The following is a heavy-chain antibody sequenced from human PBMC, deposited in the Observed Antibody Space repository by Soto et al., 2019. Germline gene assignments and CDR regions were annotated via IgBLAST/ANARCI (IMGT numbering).Heavy chain of an antibody. CDR2: VRVSDSRT. V-gene: IGHV3-23*01. Sequence: EVQLLESGGGLVQPGGSLRLSCVASGIIFGSYDMSCVRQAPGKGLEWVSAVRVSDSRTFYTDSVRGRFTISRDNSKNTLYLQMNSLRAEDTTVYYCAQFHGLGIYSPWFDPWGQGTLITVSS. CDR1: GIIFGSYD. D-gene: IGHD3-10*01. CDR3: AQFHGLGIYSPWFDP. J-gene: IGHJ5*02.